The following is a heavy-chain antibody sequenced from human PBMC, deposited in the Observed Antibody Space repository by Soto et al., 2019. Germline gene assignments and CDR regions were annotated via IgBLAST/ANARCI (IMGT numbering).Heavy chain of an antibody. Sequence: QVQLQESGPGLVKPSQTLSLTCTVSGGSISSGDYYWSWIRQPPGKGLEWIGSIYYSGSTYYNPSLKLRVTISVDTSKNPSSLKLNSVTAADTAVYYCASRHSSPYFDYWGQGTLVTVSS. CDR3: ASRHSSPYFDY. CDR1: GGSISSGDYY. D-gene: IGHD6-13*01. V-gene: IGHV4-30-4*01. J-gene: IGHJ4*02. CDR2: IYYSGST.